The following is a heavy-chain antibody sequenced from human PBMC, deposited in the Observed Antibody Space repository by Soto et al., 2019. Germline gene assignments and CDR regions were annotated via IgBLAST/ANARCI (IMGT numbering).Heavy chain of an antibody. CDR3: ARKDNWFDP. Sequence: PSETLSLTCTVSGGSFSSSSYYWGWIRQPPGKGLEWIGSIYYSGSTYYNPSLKSRVTISLDTSKNQFSLNLISVTAADTAIYYCARKDNWFDPWGQGIQVTVSS. CDR2: IYYSGST. V-gene: IGHV4-39*07. CDR1: GGSFSSSSYY. J-gene: IGHJ5*02.